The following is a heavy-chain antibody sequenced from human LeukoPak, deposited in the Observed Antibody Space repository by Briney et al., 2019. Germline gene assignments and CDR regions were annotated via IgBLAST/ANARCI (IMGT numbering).Heavy chain of an antibody. V-gene: IGHV4-59*08. CDR3: ARRSYRSGPDDY. CDR2: IYYSGST. CDR1: GGSISSYY. J-gene: IGHJ4*02. D-gene: IGHD6-19*01. Sequence: SGTLSLTCTVSGGSISSYYWSWIRQSPGEGLEWIGDIYYSGSTNYNPSIKSRVTISVDTSKKQFSLKLNSVTATDTAVYYCARRSYRSGPDDYWGQGTLVTVSS.